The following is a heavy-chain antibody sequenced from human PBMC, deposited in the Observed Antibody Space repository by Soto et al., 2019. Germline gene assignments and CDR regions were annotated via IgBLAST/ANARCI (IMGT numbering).Heavy chain of an antibody. V-gene: IGHV1-8*01. CDR2: MNPNSGNT. CDR1: GYTFTTYN. J-gene: IGHJ4*02. D-gene: IGHD2-21*02. CDR3: LRYGVAATY. Sequence: QVQLVQSGAEVKKPGASVKVSCKASGYTFTTYNINWVRQATGQGLEWMGWMNPNSGNTGYAQKFQDRITLTRDTSITTTYMELSSLRSDYTAVYFCLRYGVAATYWGQGNRVTVSS.